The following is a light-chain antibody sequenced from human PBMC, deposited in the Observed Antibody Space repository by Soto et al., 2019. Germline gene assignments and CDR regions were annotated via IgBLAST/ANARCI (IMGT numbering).Light chain of an antibody. CDR3: QQYNNWPPIT. CDR2: GAS. V-gene: IGKV3-15*01. J-gene: IGKJ5*01. CDR1: QSVTSRY. Sequence: EMVLTQSPGTLSLSPGERATLSFRASQSVTSRYLAWYQQKPGQAPRLLIYGASTRATGIPARFSGSGSGTEFTLTISSLQSEDFAVYYCQQYNNWPPITFGRGTRLEIK.